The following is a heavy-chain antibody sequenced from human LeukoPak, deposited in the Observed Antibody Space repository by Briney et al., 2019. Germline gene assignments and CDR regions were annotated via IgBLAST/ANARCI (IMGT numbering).Heavy chain of an antibody. J-gene: IGHJ3*02. V-gene: IGHV3-66*01. CDR3: ARDLYYHDAFDI. D-gene: IGHD3-10*01. Sequence: GGSLRLSCAASGFTLSSNYMSWVRQAPGKGLEGVSVIYSGGSTYYPDSVKGRLTISRDNSKNTLYLQMNSLRAEDTAVYYCARDLYYHDAFDIWGQGTMVTVSS. CDR2: IYSGGST. CDR1: GFTLSSNY.